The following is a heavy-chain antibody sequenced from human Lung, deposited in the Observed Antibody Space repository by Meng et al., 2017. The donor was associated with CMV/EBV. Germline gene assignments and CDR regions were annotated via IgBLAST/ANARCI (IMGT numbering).Heavy chain of an antibody. CDR2: IYHSGST. Sequence: QQSLAWVPKPAATLPLPCSVSGGSMCSSNWWRWGRQPPGKGLGWIGEIYHSGSTNYNPSLKSRVTISLAKSKNQFSLKLSSMTAADTAVYYCASFPPPGKQWLVTDYWGQGTLVTVSS. CDR3: ASFPPPGKQWLVTDY. CDR1: GGSMCSSNW. D-gene: IGHD6-19*01. J-gene: IGHJ4*02. V-gene: IGHV4-4*02.